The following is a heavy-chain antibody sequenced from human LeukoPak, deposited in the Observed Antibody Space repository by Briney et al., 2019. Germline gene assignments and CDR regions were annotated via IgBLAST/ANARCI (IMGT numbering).Heavy chain of an antibody. D-gene: IGHD3-10*01. Sequence: AGGSLRLSCAASGFTFSTYSMNWVRQAPGKGLEWVSFITSNSNYIYYGDSVKGRFTISRDNAENSLYLQMDSLRAEDTAVYYCAREDSGSYSSNYWGQGTLVTVSS. CDR2: ITSNSNYI. V-gene: IGHV3-21*01. CDR3: AREDSGSYSSNY. J-gene: IGHJ4*02. CDR1: GFTFSTYS.